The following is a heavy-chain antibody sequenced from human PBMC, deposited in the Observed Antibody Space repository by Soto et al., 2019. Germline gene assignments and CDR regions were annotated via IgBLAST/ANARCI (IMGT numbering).Heavy chain of an antibody. Sequence: SVKVSCKASGGTFSSYAISWVRQAPGQGLEWMGGIIPIFGTANYAQKFQGRVTITADESTSTAYMELSSLRSEDTAVYYCASQLVVVAATNYYYGMDVWGQGTTVTVSS. CDR2: IIPIFGTA. CDR1: GGTFSSYA. CDR3: ASQLVVVAATNYYYGMDV. D-gene: IGHD2-15*01. V-gene: IGHV1-69*13. J-gene: IGHJ6*02.